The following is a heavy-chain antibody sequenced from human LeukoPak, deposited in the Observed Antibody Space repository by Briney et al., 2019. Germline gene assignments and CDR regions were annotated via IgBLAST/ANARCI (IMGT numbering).Heavy chain of an antibody. CDR2: IHPSGIT. V-gene: IGHV4-34*01. D-gene: IGHD2-2*01. Sequence: SETLSLTCAVSDGSSGCYWSWIRRAPGKGLEWIGEIHPSGITSFTPSLKRRASISADTSNNQFSLKLTSETAAYTALYYCSGGRYQSKTGDYWGQGTLVTVSS. J-gene: IGHJ4*02. CDR1: DGSSGCY. CDR3: SGGRYQSKTGDY.